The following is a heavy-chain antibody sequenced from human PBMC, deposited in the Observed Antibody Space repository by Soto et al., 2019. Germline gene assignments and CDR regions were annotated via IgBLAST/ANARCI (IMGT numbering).Heavy chain of an antibody. CDR1: GGSISTYY. D-gene: IGHD3-9*01. CDR2: IYYSGST. CDR3: ARDRLANWFDP. J-gene: IGHJ5*02. Sequence: SETLSLTCTVSGGSISTYYWSWIRQPPGKGLEWIGYIYYSGSTNYNPSLRSRVTISLDTSKNQFSLKLSSVTAADTAVYYCARDRLANWFDPWGQGTLVTVSS. V-gene: IGHV4-59*01.